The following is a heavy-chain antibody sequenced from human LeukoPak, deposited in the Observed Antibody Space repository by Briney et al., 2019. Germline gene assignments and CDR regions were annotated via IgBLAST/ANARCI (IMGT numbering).Heavy chain of an antibody. D-gene: IGHD6-6*01. CDR2: ISAYNGNT. CDR1: GYTFTGYY. Sequence: ASVKVSCKASGYTFTGYYMHWVRQAPGQGLEWMGWISAYNGNTNYAQKLQGRVTMTTDTSTSTAYMELRSLRSDDTAVYYCARDEEVYSSSSYWGQGTLVTVSS. J-gene: IGHJ4*02. CDR3: ARDEEVYSSSSY. V-gene: IGHV1-18*04.